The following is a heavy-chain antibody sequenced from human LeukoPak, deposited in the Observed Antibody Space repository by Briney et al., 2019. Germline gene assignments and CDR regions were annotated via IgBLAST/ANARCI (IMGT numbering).Heavy chain of an antibody. V-gene: IGHV3-23*01. CDR2: ISGSGGST. CDR3: AKDVYDSSGYYKDTYYYYYYGMDV. J-gene: IGHJ6*02. Sequence: GGSLRLSCAASGFTFGSYAMSWVRQAPGKGLEWVSAISGSGGSTYYADSVKGRFTISRDNSKNTLYLQMNSLRAEDTTVYYCAKDVYDSSGYYKDTYYYYYYGMDVWGQGTTVTVSS. D-gene: IGHD3-22*01. CDR1: GFTFGSYA.